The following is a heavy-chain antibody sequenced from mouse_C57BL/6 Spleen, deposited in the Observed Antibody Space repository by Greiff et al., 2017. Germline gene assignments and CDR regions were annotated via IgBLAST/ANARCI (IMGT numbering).Heavy chain of an antibody. Sequence: QVQLQQSGAELARPGASVKLSCKASGYTFTSYGISWVKQRTGQGLEWIGEIYPRSGNTYYNEKFKGKATLTADKSSSTAYMELRSLTAEDSAVYCCARGTITTVVAGDAMDYWGQGTSVTVSS. CDR3: ARGTITTVVAGDAMDY. V-gene: IGHV1-81*01. J-gene: IGHJ4*01. CDR2: IYPRSGNT. CDR1: GYTFTSYG. D-gene: IGHD1-1*01.